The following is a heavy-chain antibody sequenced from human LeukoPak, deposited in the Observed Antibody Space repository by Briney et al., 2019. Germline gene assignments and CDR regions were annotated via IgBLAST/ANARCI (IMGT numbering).Heavy chain of an antibody. V-gene: IGHV4-59*01. CDR2: IYYSGST. CDR3: ARNTIAAAGSFDY. CDR1: GGSISSYY. Sequence: PSETLSLTCTVSGGSISSYYWSWIRQPPGKGLEWIGYIYYSGSTNYNPSLKGRVTISVDTSKNQFSLKLSSVTAEDTAVYYCARNTIAAAGSFDYWGQGTLVTVSS. J-gene: IGHJ4*02. D-gene: IGHD6-13*01.